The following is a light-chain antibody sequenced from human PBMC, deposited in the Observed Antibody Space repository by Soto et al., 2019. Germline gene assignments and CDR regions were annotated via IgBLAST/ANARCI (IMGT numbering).Light chain of an antibody. J-gene: IGLJ1*01. CDR3: CSSGGSPTYV. CDR1: SSNVGSYKL. CDR2: EVN. V-gene: IGLV2-23*02. Sequence: QSVLTQPASVSGSPGQSITISCTGTSSNVGSYKLVSWYQQHPSKAPKLMIFEVNKRPSGVSNRFSGSKSGNTASLTISGLKVEDEADYYCCSSGGSPTYVFGTGTKV.